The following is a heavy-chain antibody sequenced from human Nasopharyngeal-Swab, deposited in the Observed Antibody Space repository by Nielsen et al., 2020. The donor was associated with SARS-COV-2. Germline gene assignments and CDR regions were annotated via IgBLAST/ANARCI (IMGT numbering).Heavy chain of an antibody. J-gene: IGHJ4*02. CDR3: ARDRRAAGTGGCFDY. V-gene: IGHV3-30*04. Sequence: VRQAPGKGLEWVAVISYDGNNKYYADSVKGRFSISRDNSKNTLYLQMNSLRAEDTAVYYCARDRRAAGTGGCFDYWGQGTLVTVSS. D-gene: IGHD6-13*01. CDR2: ISYDGNNK.